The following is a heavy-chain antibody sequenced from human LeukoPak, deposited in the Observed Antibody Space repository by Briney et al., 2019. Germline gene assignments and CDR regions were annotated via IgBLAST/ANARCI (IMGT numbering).Heavy chain of an antibody. Sequence: GGSLRLSCAASGFTFSSYGMPWVRQAPGKGLEWVAVISYDGSNKYYADSVKGRFTISRDNSKNTLYLQMNSLRAEDTAVYYCAKDLNSYGYFFDYWGQGTLVTVSS. CDR1: GFTFSSYG. J-gene: IGHJ4*02. CDR3: AKDLNSYGYFFDY. CDR2: ISYDGSNK. V-gene: IGHV3-30*18. D-gene: IGHD5-18*01.